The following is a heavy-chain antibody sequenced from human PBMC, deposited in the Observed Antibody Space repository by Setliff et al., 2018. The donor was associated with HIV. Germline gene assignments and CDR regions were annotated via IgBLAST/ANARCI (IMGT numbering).Heavy chain of an antibody. V-gene: IGHV1-69*05. CDR3: ASGSGYCRNGVCYIGVHKNPDKFYFDY. D-gene: IGHD2-8*01. CDR2: SIPLFGTI. Sequence: SVKVSCKASGDTFSNYALTWVRQAPGQGLEWMGGSIPLFGTITYAQRFQGRVTITTDEIMTTAYMELTSLRSEDTAVYYCASGSGYCRNGVCYIGVHKNPDKFYFDYWGQGTLVTVSS. J-gene: IGHJ4*02. CDR1: GDTFSNYA.